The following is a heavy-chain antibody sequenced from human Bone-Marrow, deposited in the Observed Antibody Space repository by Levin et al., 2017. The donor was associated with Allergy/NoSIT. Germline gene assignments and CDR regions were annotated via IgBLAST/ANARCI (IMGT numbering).Heavy chain of an antibody. D-gene: IGHD6-13*01. CDR3: MKSRFSSSWYGAGMAV. Sequence: SETLSLTCAVSDVPIKTYYWSWVRQSPERGLEWIGYFDDSGTSAYNPSFKSRATISIDMSNNRFSLELTSVTAADTAVYYCMKSRFSSSWYGAGMAVWGQGATVIVS. CDR2: FDDSGTS. J-gene: IGHJ6*02. V-gene: IGHV4-4*09. CDR1: DVPIKTYY.